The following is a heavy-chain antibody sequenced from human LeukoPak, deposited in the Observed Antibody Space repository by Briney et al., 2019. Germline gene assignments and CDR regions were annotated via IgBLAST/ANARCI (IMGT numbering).Heavy chain of an antibody. J-gene: IGHJ5*02. CDR1: GGSISSYY. CDR3: ARQVVINVRLNWFDP. Sequence: SETLSLTCTVSGGSISSYYWSWIRQPPGKGLEWIGYIYYSGSTNYNPSLKSQVTISVDTSKNQFSLKLSSVTAADTAVYYCARQVVINVRLNWFDPWGQGTLVTVPS. CDR2: IYYSGST. V-gene: IGHV4-59*01. D-gene: IGHD3-22*01.